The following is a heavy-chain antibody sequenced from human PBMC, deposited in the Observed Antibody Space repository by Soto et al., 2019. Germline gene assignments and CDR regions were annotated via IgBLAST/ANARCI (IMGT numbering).Heavy chain of an antibody. J-gene: IGHJ6*03. D-gene: IGHD2-2*01. V-gene: IGHV1-18*01. CDR1: GYTFTSYG. CDR2: ISAYNGNT. CDR3: ARNTYEYQLLSGYYYYMDV. Sequence: GASVKVSCKASGYTFTSYGISWVRQAPGQGLEWMGWISAYNGNTNYAQKLQGRVTMTTDTSTSTAYMELRSLRSDDTAVYYCARNTYEYQLLSGYYYYMDVWGKGTTVTVSS.